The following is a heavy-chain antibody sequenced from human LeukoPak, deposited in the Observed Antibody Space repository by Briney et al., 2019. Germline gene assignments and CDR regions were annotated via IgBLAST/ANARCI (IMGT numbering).Heavy chain of an antibody. D-gene: IGHD6-19*01. CDR2: ISGSGGST. CDR3: AKDQLQWLVSSEFDY. Sequence: TGGSLRLSCAASGFTFSSYAMSWVRQAPGKGLEWVSAISGSGGSTYYADSVKGRFTISRDNSKNTLYLQMNSLRAEDTAVYYCAKDQLQWLVSSEFDYWGQGTLVTVSS. J-gene: IGHJ4*02. V-gene: IGHV3-23*01. CDR1: GFTFSSYA.